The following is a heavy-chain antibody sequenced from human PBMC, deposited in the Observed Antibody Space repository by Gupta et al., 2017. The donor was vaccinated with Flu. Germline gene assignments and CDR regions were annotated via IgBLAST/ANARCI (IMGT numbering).Heavy chain of an antibody. D-gene: IGHD2-15*01. J-gene: IGHJ4*02. CDR3: AKNGGYCSGGSCYPSYFDY. V-gene: IGHV3-30*18. Sequence: QVQLVESGGGVVQPGRSLRLSCAASGFTFSSYGMHWVRQAPGKGLEWVAVISYDGSNKYYADSVKGRFTISRDNSKNTLYLQMNSLRAEDTAVYYCAKNGGYCSGGSCYPSYFDYWGQGTLVTVSS. CDR2: ISYDGSNK. CDR1: GFTFSSYG.